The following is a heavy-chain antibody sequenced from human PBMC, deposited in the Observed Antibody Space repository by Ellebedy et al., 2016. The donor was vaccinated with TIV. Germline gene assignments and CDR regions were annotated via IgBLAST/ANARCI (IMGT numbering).Heavy chain of an antibody. V-gene: IGHV3-7*01. CDR3: ARRSSGYCVGVKCTTDFDY. J-gene: IGHJ4*02. Sequence: GGSLRLSXAASGFTFSDYWMSWVRQAPGKGLEWVANIKKDGSEGYYVDSVKGRFTISRDNTKNTLYLQMNSLRAEDTGVYYCARRSSGYCVGVKCTTDFDYWGRGTLVTVSS. CDR1: GFTFSDYW. CDR2: IKKDGSEG. D-gene: IGHD2-2*03.